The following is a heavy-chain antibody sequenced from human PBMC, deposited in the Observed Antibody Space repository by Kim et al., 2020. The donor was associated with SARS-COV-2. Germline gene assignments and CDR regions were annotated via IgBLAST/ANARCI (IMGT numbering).Heavy chain of an antibody. CDR3: AKGPNYYGTSGYSD. CDR1: GFTFSSYA. J-gene: IGHJ4*02. V-gene: IGHV3-23*01. CDR2: ISASGGST. Sequence: GGSLRLSCAASGFTFSSYAMTWVRQAPGKGLEWVSSISASGGSTHYADSVKGRSTISRDKSKTTLYLQMNSLRAEDTAVYYCAKGPNYYGTSGYSDWGQGTLVTVSS. D-gene: IGHD3-22*01.